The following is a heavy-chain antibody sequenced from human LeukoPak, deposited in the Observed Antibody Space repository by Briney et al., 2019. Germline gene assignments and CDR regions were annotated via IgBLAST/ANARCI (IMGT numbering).Heavy chain of an antibody. V-gene: IGHV1-69*05. CDR1: GGTFSSYA. D-gene: IGHD5-24*01. CDR3: ARDSSFEVEIATIFDY. J-gene: IGHJ4*02. Sequence: SVKVSCKASGGTFSSYAISWVRQAPGQGLEWMGRIIPIFGTANYAQKFQGRVTITTDESTSTAYMELSSLRSEDTAVYYCARDSSFEVEIATIFDYWGQGTLVTVSS. CDR2: IIPIFGTA.